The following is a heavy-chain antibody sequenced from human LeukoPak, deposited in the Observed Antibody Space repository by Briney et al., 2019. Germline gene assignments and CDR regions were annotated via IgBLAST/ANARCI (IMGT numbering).Heavy chain of an antibody. CDR2: INSDGSST. CDR3: TRGDFYYYDTDY. CDR1: GFTFSSYW. J-gene: IGHJ4*02. D-gene: IGHD3-22*01. V-gene: IGHV3-74*01. Sequence: GGSLRLSCAASGFTFSSYWMHWVRQAPGKGLVWVSRINSDGSSTSYADSVKGRFTISRDNAKNSLYLQMDSLRVEDTAVYYCTRGDFYYYDTDYWGQGTLVTVSS.